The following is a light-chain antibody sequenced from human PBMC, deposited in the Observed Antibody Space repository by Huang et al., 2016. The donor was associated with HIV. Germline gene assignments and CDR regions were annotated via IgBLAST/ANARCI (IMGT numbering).Light chain of an antibody. CDR1: QNVSSY. CDR2: DAS. CDR3: QQRSNWPAT. V-gene: IGKV3-11*01. J-gene: IGKJ5*01. Sequence: EIVLTQSPATLSLSPGERATLSCRASQNVSSYLAWYQQTPGQAPRLLIYDASNRATGIPGRFSGSGAGTDFALTINSLEPEDFAVYYCQQRSNWPATFGQGTRLEI.